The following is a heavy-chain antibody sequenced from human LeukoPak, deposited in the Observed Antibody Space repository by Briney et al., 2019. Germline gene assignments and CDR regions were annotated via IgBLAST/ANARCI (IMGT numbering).Heavy chain of an antibody. D-gene: IGHD2/OR15-2a*01. J-gene: IGHJ4*02. V-gene: IGHV3-23*01. CDR1: GFTFSSYA. CDR2: ISSSGSTK. Sequence: GGSLRLSCAASGFTFSSYAMSWVRQAPGKGLEWVSAISSSGSTKYYADSVKGRFTISRDNARNSLYLQMNSLRAEDTAVYFCARGGLSIMGYWGQGTLVTVSS. CDR3: ARGGLSIMGY.